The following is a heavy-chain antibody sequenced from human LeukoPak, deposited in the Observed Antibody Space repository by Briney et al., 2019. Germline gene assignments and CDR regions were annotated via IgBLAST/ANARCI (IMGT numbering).Heavy chain of an antibody. Sequence: SETLSLTCTVSGGSISSYYWSWIRQPPGKGLEWIGYIYYSGSTNYNPSLKSRVTISVDTSKNQFSLKLSPVTAAGTAVYYCARDIGLYYDFWSGYFDYWGQGTLVTVSS. CDR1: GGSISSYY. CDR2: IYYSGST. V-gene: IGHV4-59*01. D-gene: IGHD3-3*01. J-gene: IGHJ4*02. CDR3: ARDIGLYYDFWSGYFDY.